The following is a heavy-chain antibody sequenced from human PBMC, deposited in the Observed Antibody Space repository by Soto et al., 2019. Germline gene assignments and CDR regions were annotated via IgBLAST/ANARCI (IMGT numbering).Heavy chain of an antibody. CDR2: ISGDGSST. D-gene: IGHD1-7*01. V-gene: IGHV3-74*01. Sequence: LSLSCAASEFTFRSYWMHWVRQSPGKGLVWVSRISGDGSSTNYADSVKGRFTISRDNAKNTVYLQIDSLRAEDTAVYYCARSLPGTYGAFDLWGQGTVVTVS. J-gene: IGHJ3*01. CDR3: ARSLPGTYGAFDL. CDR1: EFTFRSYW.